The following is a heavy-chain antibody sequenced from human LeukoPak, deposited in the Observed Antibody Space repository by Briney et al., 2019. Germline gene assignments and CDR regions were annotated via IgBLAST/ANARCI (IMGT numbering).Heavy chain of an antibody. CDR2: ISSSSSTI. CDR1: GFTFNSYW. CDR3: ARDRDSSWYIAFQH. J-gene: IGHJ1*01. V-gene: IGHV3-48*01. D-gene: IGHD6-13*01. Sequence: GGSLRLSCAASGFTFNSYWMNWVRQAPGKGLEWVSYISSSSSTIYYADSVKGRFTISRDNAKNSLYLQMNSLRAEDTAVYCCARDRDSSWYIAFQHWGQGTLVTVSS.